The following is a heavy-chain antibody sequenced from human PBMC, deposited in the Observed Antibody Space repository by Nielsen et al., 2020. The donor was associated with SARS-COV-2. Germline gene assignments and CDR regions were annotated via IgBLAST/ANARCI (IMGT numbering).Heavy chain of an antibody. D-gene: IGHD6-19*01. CDR2: IYTGDSDT. Sequence: GESLKISCKGSEYSFTNYWIAWVRQVPGKGLEWMGIIYTGDSDTRYSPSFQGQVTISADKSISTAYLQWSSLKASDTAMYYCARYQGWLGPYYYYMDVWGKGTTVTVSS. CDR3: ARYQGWLGPYYYYMDV. V-gene: IGHV5-51*01. J-gene: IGHJ6*03. CDR1: EYSFTNYW.